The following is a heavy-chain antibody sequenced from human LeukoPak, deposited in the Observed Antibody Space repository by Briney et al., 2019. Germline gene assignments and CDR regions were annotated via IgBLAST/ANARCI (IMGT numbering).Heavy chain of an antibody. J-gene: IGHJ4*02. CDR3: ASRFEGGSYYVHFDY. D-gene: IGHD1-26*01. CDR2: ISGSGGST. V-gene: IGHV3-23*01. Sequence: GGSLRLSCAASGFTFSTYAMSWVRQAPGKGLEWVSAISGSGGSTYYADSVKGRFTISRDNSKNTLYLQMDSLRAEDTAVYYCASRFEGGSYYVHFDYWGQGTLVTVSS. CDR1: GFTFSTYA.